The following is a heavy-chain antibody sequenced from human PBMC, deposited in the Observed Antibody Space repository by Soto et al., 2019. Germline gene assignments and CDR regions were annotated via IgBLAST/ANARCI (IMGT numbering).Heavy chain of an antibody. CDR3: SRAELYSSLDY. CDR2: IRGKAHGGTT. V-gene: IGHV3-49*04. Sequence: GGSLRLSCAASGFTFGDYALSWVRQPPGKGLEWVGFIRGKAHGGTTEYATSVKGRFTLSRDDSRAIAYLQMTSLETEDTAVYYCSRAELYSSLDYWGPGTLVTVSS. CDR1: GFTFGDYA. D-gene: IGHD6-13*01. J-gene: IGHJ4*02.